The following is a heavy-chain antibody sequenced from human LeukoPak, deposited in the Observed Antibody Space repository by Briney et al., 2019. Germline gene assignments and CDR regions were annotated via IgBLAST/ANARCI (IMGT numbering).Heavy chain of an antibody. CDR1: GYTFTGYY. D-gene: IGHD3-9*01. CDR2: INPISGGA. CDR3: ARPHDFLTGYDGMNWFDP. Sequence: ASVKVSCKASGYTFTGYYIHWVRQAPGQGLAWMGWINPISGGANYAQEFQGRVTLTRDTSIGTAYMELSGLRSDDTAVYYCARPHDFLTGYDGMNWFDPWGQGTLVIVSS. V-gene: IGHV1-2*02. J-gene: IGHJ5*02.